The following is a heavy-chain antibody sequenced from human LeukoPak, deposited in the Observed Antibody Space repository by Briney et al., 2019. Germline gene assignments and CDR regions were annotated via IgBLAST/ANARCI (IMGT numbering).Heavy chain of an antibody. CDR2: IIPIFGTA. V-gene: IGHV1-69*13. D-gene: IGHD1-26*01. CDR3: ARVGSGSHGRVY. CDR1: GGTFISYA. J-gene: IGHJ4*02. Sequence: ASVKVSCKASGGTFISYAISWVRQAPGQGLEWMGGIIPIFGTANYAQKFQGRVTITADESTSTAYMELSSLRSEDTAVYYCARVGSGSHGRVYWGQGTLVTVSS.